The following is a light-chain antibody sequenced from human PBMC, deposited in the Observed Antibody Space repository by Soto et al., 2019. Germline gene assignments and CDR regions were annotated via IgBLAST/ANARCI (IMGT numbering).Light chain of an antibody. J-gene: IGKJ1*01. Sequence: EIVMTQSPATLSVSPGERATLSCRASQSVSSNLAWYQHKPGQAPRLLIYGASTRATGIPARFSGSGSGTEFPLTISSLQSEDFAVYYCQQYNNWPPERTFGQGTKVEI. CDR1: QSVSSN. CDR3: QQYNNWPPERT. V-gene: IGKV3-15*01. CDR2: GAS.